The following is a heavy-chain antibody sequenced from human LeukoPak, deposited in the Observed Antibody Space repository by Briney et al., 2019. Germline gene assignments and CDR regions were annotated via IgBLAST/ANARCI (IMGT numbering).Heavy chain of an antibody. D-gene: IGHD3-16*02. V-gene: IGHV3-7*01. CDR3: ARVRLTYVWGSYRYYYYGMDV. CDR1: GFTFSSYW. J-gene: IGHJ6*02. CDR2: IKQDGSEK. Sequence: GGSLRLSCAASGFTFSSYWMSWVRQAPGKGLEWVANIKQDGSEKYYVDSVKGRFTISRDNAKNSLYLQMNSLRAEDTAVYYCARVRLTYVWGSYRYYYYGMDVWGQGTTVTVSS.